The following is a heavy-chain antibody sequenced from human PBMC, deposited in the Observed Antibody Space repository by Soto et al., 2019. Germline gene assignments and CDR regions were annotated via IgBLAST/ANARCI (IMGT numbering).Heavy chain of an antibody. CDR1: GITFNRHG. D-gene: IGHD1-1*01. Sequence: QEQLVESGGGVVQPGRSLRLSCAASGITFNRHGMHWVRQAPGKGLEWVAVIWHDGSKEYYSDSVKGRFTISRDNSKNTLYLQMNSVRAEDTAVYYCARDRSAGNYFYYGMDVWGQGTTVTVSS. CDR2: IWHDGSKE. CDR3: ARDRSAGNYFYYGMDV. V-gene: IGHV3-33*01. J-gene: IGHJ6*02.